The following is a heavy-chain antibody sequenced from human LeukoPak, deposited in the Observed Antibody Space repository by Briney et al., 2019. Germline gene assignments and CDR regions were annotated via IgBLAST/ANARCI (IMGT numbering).Heavy chain of an antibody. CDR2: ISPYNGNT. Sequence: ASVKVSCKASDYTFITYGIAWVRQAPAQGLEWMGWISPYNGNTNYAQKFQGRVTVTTDTSTSTAYMELRSLRSDDTALYYCARVMHWDKPMARGRGMDVWGQGTTVTVSS. V-gene: IGHV1-18*01. CDR3: ARVMHWDKPMARGRGMDV. D-gene: IGHD5-18*01. CDR1: DYTFITYG. J-gene: IGHJ6*02.